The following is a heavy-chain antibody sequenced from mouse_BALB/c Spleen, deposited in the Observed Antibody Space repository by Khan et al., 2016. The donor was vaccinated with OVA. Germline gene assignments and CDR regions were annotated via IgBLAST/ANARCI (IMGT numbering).Heavy chain of an antibody. CDR1: GFSLTNYG. V-gene: IGHV2-2*02. D-gene: IGHD1-1*02. CDR2: IWSGGIT. CDR3: AKNRNGYFDY. J-gene: IGHJ2*01. Sequence: VQLQESGPGLVQPSQSLSITCTVSGFSLTNYGVHWVRQSPGKGLEWLGVIWSGGITDYNETFISRLSISKDISKSQVFFKMNSLKANDTAIYYCAKNRNGYFDYWGQGTTLTVSS.